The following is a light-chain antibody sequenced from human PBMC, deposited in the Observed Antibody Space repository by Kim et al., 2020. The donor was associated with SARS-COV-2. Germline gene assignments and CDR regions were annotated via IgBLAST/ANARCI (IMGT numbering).Light chain of an antibody. V-gene: IGKV3D-15*01. Sequence: VSPGERVTISCRASQSVGSNLAWYQHKSGQAPRLLIYGSSTVAAGVPARFSGSGSGTEFALTISSLQSEDFAVYYCQQYNNWPRTFGQGTKVDIK. CDR1: QSVGSN. J-gene: IGKJ2*01. CDR2: GSS. CDR3: QQYNNWPRT.